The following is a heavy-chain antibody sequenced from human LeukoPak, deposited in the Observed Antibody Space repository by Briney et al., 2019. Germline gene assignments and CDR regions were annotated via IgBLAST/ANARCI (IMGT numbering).Heavy chain of an antibody. J-gene: IGHJ6*02. Sequence: SETLSLTCTVSGGSISSGGHSWSWIRQPPGKGLEWIGYIYHSGSGSTYYNPSLKSRVTISIDKSKNQFSLKLNSVTAADTAVYYCARAPPYYYYYGMDVWGQGATVTVSS. CDR3: ARAPPYYYYYGMDV. CDR1: GGSISSGGHS. CDR2: IYHSGSGST. V-gene: IGHV4-30-2*01.